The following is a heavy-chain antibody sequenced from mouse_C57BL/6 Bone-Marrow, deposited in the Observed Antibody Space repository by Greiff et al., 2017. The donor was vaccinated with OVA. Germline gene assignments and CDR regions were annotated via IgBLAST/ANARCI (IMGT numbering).Heavy chain of an antibody. Sequence: EVMLVESGEGLVKPGGSLKLSCAASGFTFSSYAMSWVRQTPEKRLEWVAYISSGGDYIYYADTVKGRFTISRDNARNTLYLQMSSLKSEDTAMYYCTRGWLSYWYFDVWGTGTTVTVSS. V-gene: IGHV5-9-1*02. CDR2: ISSGGDYI. D-gene: IGHD2-3*01. J-gene: IGHJ1*03. CDR3: TRGWLSYWYFDV. CDR1: GFTFSSYA.